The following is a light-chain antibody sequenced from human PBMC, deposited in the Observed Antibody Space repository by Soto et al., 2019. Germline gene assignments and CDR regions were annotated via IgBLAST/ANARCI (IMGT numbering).Light chain of an antibody. V-gene: IGKV3-15*01. CDR2: DAS. Sequence: EIVMTQSPATLSVSPGERATLSCRASQSVSSNLAWYQQKPGQAPRLLIYDASTRATGIPARFSGSGSGTEFTLTICSLQSEDFAIYYCQQYNNWPRTFGQGTKV. CDR3: QQYNNWPRT. CDR1: QSVSSN. J-gene: IGKJ1*01.